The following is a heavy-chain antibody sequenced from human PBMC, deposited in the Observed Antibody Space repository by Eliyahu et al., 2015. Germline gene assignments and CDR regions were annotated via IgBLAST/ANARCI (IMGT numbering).Heavy chain of an antibody. CDR1: GGSFXGYY. CDR3: ARGPRDYGDSPTRDDAFDI. J-gene: IGHJ3*02. CDR2: INHSGST. V-gene: IGHV4-34*01. D-gene: IGHD4-17*01. Sequence: QVQLQQWXAGLLKPSETLSLTCAVYGGSFXGYYWXWIRQXXGKGLEWIGEINHSGSTNYNPSLKSRVTISVDTSKNQFSLKLSSVTAADTAVYYCARGPRDYGDSPTRDDAFDIWGQGTMVTVSS.